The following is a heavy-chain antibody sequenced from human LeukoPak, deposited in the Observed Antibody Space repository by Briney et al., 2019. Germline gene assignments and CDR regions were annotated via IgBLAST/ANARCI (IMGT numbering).Heavy chain of an antibody. CDR1: GFTLSSYW. Sequence: GGSLRLSCEASGFTLSSYWMTWVRQPPGKGLEWVANINEDGSEKHYVDSLKGRFTISRDNSRSTLYLQMNTLRVDDTAVYYCVRDLQGREATAMGDYWGQGARVIVSS. CDR2: INEDGSEK. D-gene: IGHD5-18*01. CDR3: VRDLQGREATAMGDY. J-gene: IGHJ4*02. V-gene: IGHV3-7*01.